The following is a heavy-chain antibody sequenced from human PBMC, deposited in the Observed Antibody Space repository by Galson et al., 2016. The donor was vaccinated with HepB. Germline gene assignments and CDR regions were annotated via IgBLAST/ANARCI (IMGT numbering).Heavy chain of an antibody. CDR2: IYHTGTS. Sequence: SETLSLTCAVSGASINTSNWWTWVRQAPGTGLEWIGEIYHTGTSNNNPSLLSRFTMSIDNSKNHFSLNLNSVTAADTAVYYCARASVVPGARMVFDSWGQRILVTVSS. D-gene: IGHD2-2*01. V-gene: IGHV4-4*02. CDR1: GASINTSNW. J-gene: IGHJ5*01. CDR3: ARASVVPGARMVFDS.